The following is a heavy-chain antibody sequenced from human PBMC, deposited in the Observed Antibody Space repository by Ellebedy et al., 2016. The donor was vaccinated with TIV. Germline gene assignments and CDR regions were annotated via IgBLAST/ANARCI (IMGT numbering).Heavy chain of an antibody. CDR1: GGSISSYY. D-gene: IGHD4-17*01. V-gene: IGHV4-59*01. Sequence: MPSETLSLTCTVSGGSISSYYWSWIRQPPGKGLEWIGYIYYSGSTNYNPSLKSRVTISVDTSKNQFSLKLSSVTAADTAVYYCARTTTTVTADYWGQGTLVTVSS. CDR3: ARTTTTVTADY. J-gene: IGHJ4*02. CDR2: IYYSGST.